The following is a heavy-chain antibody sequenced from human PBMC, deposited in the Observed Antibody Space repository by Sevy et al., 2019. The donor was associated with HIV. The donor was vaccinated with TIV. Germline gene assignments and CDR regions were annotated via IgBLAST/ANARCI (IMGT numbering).Heavy chain of an antibody. CDR1: GFTVNDKY. J-gene: IGHJ4*02. CDR3: VSLFLSYRSGWSYFDY. CDR2: IFSSGST. D-gene: IGHD6-19*01. V-gene: IGHV3-66*02. Sequence: GGCLRLSCAISGFTVNDKYIIWVRQAPGKGLEWVSVIFSSGSTYYADSAKGRFTISRDNSKNTVDLQMNSVRAEDTAVYYCVSLFLSYRSGWSYFDYWGRGTLVTVSS.